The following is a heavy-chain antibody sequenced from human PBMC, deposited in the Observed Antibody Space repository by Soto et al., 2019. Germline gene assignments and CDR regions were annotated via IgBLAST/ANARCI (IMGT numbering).Heavy chain of an antibody. CDR3: ARGERRAAIFGVVTRGGYFDY. J-gene: IGHJ4*02. CDR1: GGSISSGDYY. Sequence: SETLSLTCTVSGGSISSGDYYWSWIRQPPGKGLEWIGEINHSGSTYYNPSLKSRVTISVDTSKNQFSLKLSSVTAADTAVYYCARGERRAAIFGVVTRGGYFDYWGQGTLVTVSS. V-gene: IGHV4-30-4*01. CDR2: INHSGST. D-gene: IGHD3-3*01.